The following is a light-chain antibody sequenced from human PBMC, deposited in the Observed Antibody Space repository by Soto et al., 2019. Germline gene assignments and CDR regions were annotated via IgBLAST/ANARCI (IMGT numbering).Light chain of an antibody. V-gene: IGKV1-5*03. Sequence: DIQMTLSPSSLSGAVGDRVTITCRASQTISSWLAWYQQKPGKAPKLLIYKASTLKSGVPSRFSGSGSGTEFTLTIRSLQPDDFATYYCQNYNSYSEAFGQGTKVDIK. J-gene: IGKJ1*01. CDR3: QNYNSYSEA. CDR1: QTISSW. CDR2: KAS.